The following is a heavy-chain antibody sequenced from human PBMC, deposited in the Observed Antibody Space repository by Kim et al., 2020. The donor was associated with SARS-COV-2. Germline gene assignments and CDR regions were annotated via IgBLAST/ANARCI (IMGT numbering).Heavy chain of an antibody. Sequence: ASVKVSCKASGYTFTGYYMHWVRQAPGQGLEWMGWINPNSGGTNYAQKFQGWVTMTRDTSISTAYMELSRLRSDDTAVYYCARSTPPLRYCSSTSCYSKWDYYYGMDVWGQGTTVTVSS. CDR1: GYTFTGYY. CDR3: ARSTPPLRYCSSTSCYSKWDYYYGMDV. CDR2: INPNSGGT. V-gene: IGHV1-2*04. D-gene: IGHD2-2*02. J-gene: IGHJ6*02.